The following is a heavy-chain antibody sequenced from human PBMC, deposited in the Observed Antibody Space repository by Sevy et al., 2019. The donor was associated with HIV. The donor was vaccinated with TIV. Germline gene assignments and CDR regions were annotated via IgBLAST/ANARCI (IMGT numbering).Heavy chain of an antibody. CDR3: ARQTVEQQLAHSYNWFDP. CDR2: IYPGDSAT. V-gene: IGHV5-51*01. Sequence: GESLKIFCRGSGYSFTSYWIGWVRQMPGKGLEWMGIIYPGDSATIYRPSVQGQVTIPADKSICTDYLQWSILKAPDTDMYYCARQTVEQQLAHSYNWFDPWGQGTLVTVSS. D-gene: IGHD6-13*01. J-gene: IGHJ5*02. CDR1: GYSFTSYW.